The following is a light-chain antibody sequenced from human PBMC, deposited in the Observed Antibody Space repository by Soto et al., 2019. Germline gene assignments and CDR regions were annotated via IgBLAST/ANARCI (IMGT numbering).Light chain of an antibody. CDR3: SSYTSSSSRV. Sequence: QSALTQPASVSGYPGQAITISCTGTSSDVGGYIYVSWYQQHPGKAPKLMIYEVSNRPSGVSNRFSGSKSGNTASLTISGLQAEDEADYYCSSYTSSSSRVFGAGTKVIVL. CDR1: SSDVGGYIY. J-gene: IGLJ1*01. CDR2: EVS. V-gene: IGLV2-14*01.